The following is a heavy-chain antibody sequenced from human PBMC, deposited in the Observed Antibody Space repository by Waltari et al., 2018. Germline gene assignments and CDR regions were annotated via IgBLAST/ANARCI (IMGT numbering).Heavy chain of an antibody. D-gene: IGHD3-10*01. CDR1: GGSFSGSY. J-gene: IGHJ4*02. CDR3: ARGRMGYYYGSGSHHHFDY. Sequence: QVQLQQWGAGLLKPSETLSLTCAVYGGSFSGSYWRWIRQPPGKGLEWIGEINHRGSTTYNPSLKRRVTISVDTSKNQFSLKLSSVTAADTAVDYCARGRMGYYYGSGSHHHFDYWGQGTLVTVSS. CDR2: INHRGST. V-gene: IGHV4-34*01.